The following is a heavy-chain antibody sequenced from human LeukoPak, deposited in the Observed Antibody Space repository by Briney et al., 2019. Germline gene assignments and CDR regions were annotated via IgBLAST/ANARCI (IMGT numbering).Heavy chain of an antibody. Sequence: GGSLRLSCAASGFTFSSYAMHWVRQAPGKGLEWVAVISYDGSNKYYADSVKGRFTISRDNSKNTLYLQMNSLRAEDTAVYYCARDPGYCSGGSCSMSFDYWGQGTLVTVSS. CDR3: ARDPGYCSGGSCSMSFDY. J-gene: IGHJ4*02. CDR2: ISYDGSNK. V-gene: IGHV3-30-3*01. CDR1: GFTFSSYA. D-gene: IGHD2-15*01.